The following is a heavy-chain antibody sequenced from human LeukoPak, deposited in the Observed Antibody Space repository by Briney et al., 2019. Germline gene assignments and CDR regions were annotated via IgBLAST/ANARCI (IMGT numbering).Heavy chain of an antibody. Sequence: PGGSLRLSCAASGFTFSSYAMHWVRQAPGKGLEWVAVISYDGSNKYYADSVKGRFTISRDNSKNTLYLQMNSLRAEDTAVYYCARDRYTYPGIAAAGTCMDVWGKGTTVTVSS. J-gene: IGHJ6*04. V-gene: IGHV3-30*04. CDR2: ISYDGSNK. D-gene: IGHD6-13*01. CDR3: ARDRYTYPGIAAAGTCMDV. CDR1: GFTFSSYA.